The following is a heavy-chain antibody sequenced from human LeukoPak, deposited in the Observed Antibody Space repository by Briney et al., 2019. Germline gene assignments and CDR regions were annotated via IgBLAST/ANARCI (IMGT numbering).Heavy chain of an antibody. Sequence: GGSLRLSCAASGFTFSSYAMHWVRQAPGKGLEWVAIISYDGITESYSDSVKGRFTISRDNFKNTLYLQMNSLRGEDTAVYYCAGDISSGWSIKYYFDYWGQGTLVTVSS. CDR1: GFTFSSYA. V-gene: IGHV3-30*04. D-gene: IGHD6-19*01. CDR2: ISYDGITE. J-gene: IGHJ4*02. CDR3: AGDISSGWSIKYYFDY.